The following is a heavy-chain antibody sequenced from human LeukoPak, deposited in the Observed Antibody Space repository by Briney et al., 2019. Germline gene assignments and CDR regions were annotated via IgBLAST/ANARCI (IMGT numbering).Heavy chain of an antibody. J-gene: IGHJ4*02. CDR1: GDSISSYY. D-gene: IGHD1-26*01. CDR2: IYYSGST. CDR3: ARDGSYYTY. Sequence: SETLSLTCIVPGDSISSYYWSWIRQPPGKGLEWIGFIYYSGSTNYNPSLKSRVTISVDTSKNQFSLKLRSVTAADTAVYYCARDGSYYTYWGQGTLVTVSS. V-gene: IGHV4-59*01.